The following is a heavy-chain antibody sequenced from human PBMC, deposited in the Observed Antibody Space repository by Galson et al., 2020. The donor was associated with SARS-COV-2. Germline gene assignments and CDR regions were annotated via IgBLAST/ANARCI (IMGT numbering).Heavy chain of an antibody. V-gene: IGHV3-30*04. CDR2: ISYDGSDK. CDR3: ARAPSRNLWSSCRWCFDL. D-gene: IGHD3-3*01. J-gene: IGHJ2*01. CDR1: GFTFNTYP. Sequence: GESLKISCAASGFTFNTYPIHWVRQAPGKGLEWVAVISYDGSDKYYGDSVKGRFTISRDNPKNTVYLQMNSLRVDDMAVYYCARAPSRNLWSSCRWCFDLWGRGTLVTVSS.